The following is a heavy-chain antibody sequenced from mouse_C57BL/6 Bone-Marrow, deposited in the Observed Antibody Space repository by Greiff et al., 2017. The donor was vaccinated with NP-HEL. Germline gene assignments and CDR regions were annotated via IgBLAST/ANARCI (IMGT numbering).Heavy chain of an antibody. J-gene: IGHJ2*01. CDR2: IDPSDSYT. CDR1: GYTFTSYW. CDR3: IDYFDY. V-gene: IGHV1-59*01. Sequence: QVQLQQPGAELVRPGTSVKLSCKASGYTFTSYWMHWVKQRPGQGLEWIGVIDPSDSYTNYNQKFKGKATLTVDTSSSTAYMQLSSLTSEDSAVYYGIDYFDYWGQGTTLTVSS.